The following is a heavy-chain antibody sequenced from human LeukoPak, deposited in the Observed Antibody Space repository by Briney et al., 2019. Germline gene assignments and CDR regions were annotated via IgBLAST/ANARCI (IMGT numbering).Heavy chain of an antibody. CDR2: ISCDGGST. Sequence: TGGSLRLSCAASGFTFDDYTMHGVRQAPGKGLEWVSLISCDGGSTYYADSVRGRFTISRDNSKTSLYLPMNSLRTEDTALYYCAKGKGTLGDFDYWGQGTLVTVSS. CDR1: GFTFDDYT. V-gene: IGHV3-43*01. J-gene: IGHJ4*02. CDR3: AKGKGTLGDFDY. D-gene: IGHD3-16*01.